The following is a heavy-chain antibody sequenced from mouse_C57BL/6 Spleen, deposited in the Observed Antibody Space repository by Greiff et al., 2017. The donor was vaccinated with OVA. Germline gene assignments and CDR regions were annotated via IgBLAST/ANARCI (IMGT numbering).Heavy chain of an antibody. J-gene: IGHJ4*01. CDR1: GYTFTSYW. Sequence: QVQLQQSGAELVKPGASVKLSCKASGYTFTSYWMHWVKQRPGQGLEWIGMIHPNSGSTNYNEKFKSKATLTVDKSSSTAYMQLSSLTSEDSAVYYCAREAKDYYYAMDYWGQGTSVTVSS. D-gene: IGHD1-1*01. CDR3: AREAKDYYYAMDY. V-gene: IGHV1-64*01. CDR2: IHPNSGST.